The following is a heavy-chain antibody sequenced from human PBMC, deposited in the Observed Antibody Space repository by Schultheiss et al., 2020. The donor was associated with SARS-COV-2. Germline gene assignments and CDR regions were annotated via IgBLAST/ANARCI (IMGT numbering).Heavy chain of an antibody. CDR2: IGSGGSST. V-gene: IGHV3-64D*06. D-gene: IGHD6-13*01. CDR1: GFIFNNRW. Sequence: GGSLRLSCAASGFIFNNRWMSWVRQAPGKGLEYVSLIGSGGSSTYYADSVKGRFTISRDNSKNTLYLQMSSLRAEDTAVYYCVKGRAAAGRFDYWGQGTLVTVSS. J-gene: IGHJ4*02. CDR3: VKGRAAAGRFDY.